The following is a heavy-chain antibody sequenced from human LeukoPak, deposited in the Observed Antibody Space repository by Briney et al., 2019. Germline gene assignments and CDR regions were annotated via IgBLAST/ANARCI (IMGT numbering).Heavy chain of an antibody. CDR1: GFIFSSYW. Sequence: GGSLRLSCEASGFIFSSYWMGWVRRVPGKGLEWVANIKHDGSEKNFVDSVKGRFTISRDNAENSLFLQMNSLRADDTAVYFCARQPIYEAYFDFWGQGTLVTVSS. V-gene: IGHV3-7*01. CDR2: IKHDGSEK. CDR3: ARQPIYEAYFDF. D-gene: IGHD3-16*01. J-gene: IGHJ4*02.